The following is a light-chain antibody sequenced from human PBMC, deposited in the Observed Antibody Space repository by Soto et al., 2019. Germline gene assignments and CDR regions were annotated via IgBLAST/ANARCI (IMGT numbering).Light chain of an antibody. J-gene: IGLJ1*01. V-gene: IGLV2-14*01. CDR2: DVS. CDR1: SSDVGGYNY. CDR3: SSYTSSSTRV. Sequence: QSALTQPASVSGSPGQSITISCTGTSSDVGGYNYVSWYQQHPGKATKLMIYDVSKRPSGVSNRFSGSKSGNTASLTISGLQAEDEADYYCSSYTSSSTRVFGTGTKGTVL.